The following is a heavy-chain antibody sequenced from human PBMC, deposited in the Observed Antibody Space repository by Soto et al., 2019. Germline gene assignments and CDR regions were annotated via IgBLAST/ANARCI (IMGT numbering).Heavy chain of an antibody. V-gene: IGHV3-48*02. CDR1: GFTFSSYS. D-gene: IGHD3-10*01. CDR2: ISSSSSTI. J-gene: IGHJ6*02. CDR3: ARSGSGSYKLHYYGMDV. Sequence: GGALRLSCAASGFTFSSYSMNWVRQAPGKGLEWVSYISSSSSTIYYADSVKGRFTISRDNAKNSLYLQMNSLRDEDTAVYYCARSGSGSYKLHYYGMDVWGQGTTVTVSS.